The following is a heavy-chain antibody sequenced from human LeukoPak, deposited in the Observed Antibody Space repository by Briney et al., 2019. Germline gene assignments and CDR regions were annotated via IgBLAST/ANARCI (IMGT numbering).Heavy chain of an antibody. CDR2: RYRGGGT. CDR3: ESGFVPAPRSTCFDP. D-gene: IGHD2-2*01. Sequence: PSETLSLTCTVSGYSISSGYYWGWIRQPAGEGVEGIGSRYRGGGTDYNPSVKSRVTISVDTSKNQLSLHMSTVTAADTAVYYCESGFVPAPRSTCFDPWGQGTLVTVSS. CDR1: GYSISSGYY. J-gene: IGHJ5*02. V-gene: IGHV4-38-2*02.